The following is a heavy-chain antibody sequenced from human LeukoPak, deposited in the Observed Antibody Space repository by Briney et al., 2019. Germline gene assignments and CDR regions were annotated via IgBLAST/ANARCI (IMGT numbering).Heavy chain of an antibody. J-gene: IGHJ4*02. Sequence: GGSLRLSCAASGFTFSSYGMHWVRQAPGKGLEWVAVISYDGSNKYYADSVKGRFTISRDNSKNTLYLQMNSLRAEDTAVYYCAKDEVAYYGGDCYSHYWGQGTLVTVSS. CDR2: ISYDGSNK. CDR1: GFTFSSYG. D-gene: IGHD2-21*02. CDR3: AKDEVAYYGGDCYSHY. V-gene: IGHV3-30*18.